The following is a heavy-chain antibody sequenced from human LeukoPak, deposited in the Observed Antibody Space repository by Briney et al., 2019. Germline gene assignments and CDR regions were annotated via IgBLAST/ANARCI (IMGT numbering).Heavy chain of an antibody. V-gene: IGHV1-18*04. Sequence: ASVKVSCKASGYTFTSYGISRVRQAPGQGLEWMGWISAYNGNTNYAQKLQGRVTMTTDTSTSTAYMELRSLRSDDTAVYYCARDKTVVVRGVRALDYWGQGTLVTVSS. CDR1: GYTFTSYG. CDR2: ISAYNGNT. J-gene: IGHJ4*02. D-gene: IGHD3-10*01. CDR3: ARDKTVVVRGVRALDY.